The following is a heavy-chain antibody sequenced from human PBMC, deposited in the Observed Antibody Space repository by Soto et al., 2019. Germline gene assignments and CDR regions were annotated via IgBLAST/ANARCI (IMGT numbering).Heavy chain of an antibody. CDR1: GYSINSDYY. CDR2: VDHSGRT. CDR3: AKKGYYPSGKINLFDS. V-gene: IGHV4-38-2*01. J-gene: IGHJ4*02. D-gene: IGHD3-10*01. Sequence: SETLSLTCAVSGYSINSDYYWGWIRQPPGKGLEWIGSVDHSGRTYYSPSLRSRLTIFIDTSKNQFSLRLTSVTAADTAMYFCAKKGYYPSGKINLFDSWGPGTLVTSPQ.